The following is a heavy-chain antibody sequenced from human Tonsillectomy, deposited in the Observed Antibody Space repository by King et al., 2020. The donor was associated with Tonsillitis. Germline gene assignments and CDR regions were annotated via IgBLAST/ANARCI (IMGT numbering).Heavy chain of an antibody. CDR2: INWNGGHT. J-gene: IGHJ4*02. V-gene: IGHV3-20*04. CDR1: GFTFDDYD. Sequence: VQLVESGGGVVRPGGSLRLSCAASGFTFDDYDMNWVRQPPGKGLEWFSGINWNGGHTGYADSVKGRFTISRENAKNSLYLHMNSLRAEDTALYYCARVGSGSYYHPWGQGTLVTVSS. D-gene: IGHD3-10*01. CDR3: ARVGSGSYYHP.